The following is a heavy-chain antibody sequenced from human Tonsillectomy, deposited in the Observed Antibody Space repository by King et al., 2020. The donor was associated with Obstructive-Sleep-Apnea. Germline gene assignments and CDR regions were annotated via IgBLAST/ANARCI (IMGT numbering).Heavy chain of an antibody. Sequence: TLKESGPTLVKPTQTLTLTCTFSGFSLSTRGVGVGWIRQPPGKARVWLALMYWNDDKRYSPSLNSRLTITKDTSKNQVVLIMTNMDPVDTATYYCAHTTYGDYFNWGQGTLVTVSS. CDR3: AHTTYGDYFN. J-gene: IGHJ4*02. CDR2: MYWNDDK. V-gene: IGHV2-5*01. CDR1: GFSLSTRGVG. D-gene: IGHD4-17*01.